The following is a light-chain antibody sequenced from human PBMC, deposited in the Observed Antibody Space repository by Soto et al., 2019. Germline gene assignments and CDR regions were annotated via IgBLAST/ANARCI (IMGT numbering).Light chain of an antibody. CDR1: SSDVGFYNL. Sequence: QSALTQPASVSGSPGQSITISCTGTSSDVGFYNLASWYQHRPGKAPKFILCEGSKRPSGVSNRFSGSKSGNTASLIISWLQAEDEAYYYCCSYAGSSYYVFGSGTKLTVL. V-gene: IGLV2-23*01. CDR3: CSYAGSSYYV. J-gene: IGLJ1*01. CDR2: EGS.